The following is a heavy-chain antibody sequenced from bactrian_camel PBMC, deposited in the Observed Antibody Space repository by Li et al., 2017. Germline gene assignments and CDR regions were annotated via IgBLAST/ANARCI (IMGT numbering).Heavy chain of an antibody. V-gene: IGHV3S54*01. CDR3: ARDDVNWSGYNY. CDR2: IDTSGHRT. D-gene: IGHD7*01. J-gene: IGHJ4*01. CDR1: GYYEGLHC. Sequence: VQLVESGGGAVQTGGSLRLSCVASGYYEGLHCMAWFRQGLGNKREGVAMIDTSGHRTYYADSVNGRFTIARDNAKNTLYLQLNSLKTEDTAMYYCARDDVNWSGYNYWGQGTQVTVS.